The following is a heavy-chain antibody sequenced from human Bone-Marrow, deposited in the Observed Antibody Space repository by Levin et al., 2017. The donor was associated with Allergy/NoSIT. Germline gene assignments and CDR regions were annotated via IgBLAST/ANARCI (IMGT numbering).Heavy chain of an antibody. D-gene: IGHD3-10*01. Sequence: GASVKVSCEASGFRFSDYAMLWVRQAPGKGLEWVAITRYDESQKYYGDSVKGRFTISRDNAKNTLYLEMNSLRAEDTAVYYCAKGGIITVRGDNFYYYMDVWGRGTTVTVSS. CDR1: GFRFSDYA. V-gene: IGHV3-30*02. CDR2: TRYDESQK. CDR3: AKGGIITVRGDNFYYYMDV. J-gene: IGHJ6*03.